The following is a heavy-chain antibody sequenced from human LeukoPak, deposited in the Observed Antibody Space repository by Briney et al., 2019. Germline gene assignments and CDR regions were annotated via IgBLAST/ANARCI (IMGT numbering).Heavy chain of an antibody. D-gene: IGHD1-26*01. CDR2: SGGSGGRT. J-gene: IGHJ4*02. CDR1: GFIFRNYV. V-gene: IGHV3-23*01. Sequence: GGSLRLSCAASGFIFRNYVMSWVRQAPGKGLQWVSASGGSGGRTYYADSVKGRFTISRDNSKDTVYLQMNSLRAEDTALYYCAKGRSLGSASLFGSWGQGTRVTVSS. CDR3: AKGRSLGSASLFGS.